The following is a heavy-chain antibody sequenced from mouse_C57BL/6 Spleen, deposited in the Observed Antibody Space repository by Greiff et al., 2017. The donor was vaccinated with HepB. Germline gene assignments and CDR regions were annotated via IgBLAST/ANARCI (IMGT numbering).Heavy chain of an antibody. CDR3: ARGGYYGTPFAY. J-gene: IGHJ3*01. CDR2: ISSGSSTI. CDR1: GFTFSDYG. Sequence: EVQLQESGGGLVKPGGSLKLSCAASGFTFSDYGMHWVRQAPEKGLEWVAYISSGSSTIYYADTVKGRFTISRDNAKNTLFLQMTSLRSEDTAMYYCARGGYYGTPFAYWGQGTLVTVSA. D-gene: IGHD1-1*01. V-gene: IGHV5-17*01.